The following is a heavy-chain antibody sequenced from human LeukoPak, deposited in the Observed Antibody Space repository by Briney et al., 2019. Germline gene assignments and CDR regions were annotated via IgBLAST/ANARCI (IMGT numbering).Heavy chain of an antibody. Sequence: GESLKISCKGSGYSFTSYWIGWVLQMPGKGLEWMGIIYPGDSDIRYSPSFQGQVTISADKSISTAYLQWSSLKASDNAMYFCARSDILTGYYPFDYWGQGTLVTVSS. J-gene: IGHJ4*02. CDR2: IYPGDSDI. D-gene: IGHD3-9*01. CDR3: ARSDILTGYYPFDY. CDR1: GYSFTSYW. V-gene: IGHV5-51*01.